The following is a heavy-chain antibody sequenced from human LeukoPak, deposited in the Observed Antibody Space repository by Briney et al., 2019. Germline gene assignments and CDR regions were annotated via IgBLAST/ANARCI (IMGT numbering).Heavy chain of an antibody. CDR1: GGTFSSYA. J-gene: IGHJ4*02. V-gene: IGHV1-69*04. Sequence: ASVKVSCKASGGTFSSYAISWVRQAPGQGLEWMGRIIPIFGIANYAQKFQGRVTITADKSTSTAYMELSSLRPEDTAVYYCASVGAAIGSDYWGQGTLVTVSS. CDR3: ASVGAAIGSDY. D-gene: IGHD2-21*02. CDR2: IIPIFGIA.